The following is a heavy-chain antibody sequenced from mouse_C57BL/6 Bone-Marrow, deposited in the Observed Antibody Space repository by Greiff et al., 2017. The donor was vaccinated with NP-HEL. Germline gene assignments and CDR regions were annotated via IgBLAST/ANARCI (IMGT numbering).Heavy chain of an antibody. CDR1: GFTFSSYA. Sequence: EVQRVESGGGLVKPGGSLKLSCAASGFTFSSYAMSWVRQTPEKRLEWVATISDGGSYTYYPDNVKGRFTISRDNAKNNLYLQMSHLKSEDTAMYYCERDPTTVVATSYWGQGTTLTGSS. J-gene: IGHJ2*01. CDR3: ERDPTTVVATSY. D-gene: IGHD1-1*01. V-gene: IGHV5-4*01. CDR2: ISDGGSYT.